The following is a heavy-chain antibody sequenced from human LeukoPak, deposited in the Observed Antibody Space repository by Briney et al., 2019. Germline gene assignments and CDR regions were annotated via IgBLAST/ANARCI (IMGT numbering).Heavy chain of an antibody. CDR2: INHSGST. CDR1: GGSFSGYY. J-gene: IGHJ4*02. CDR3: ARLSPSYYYDSSTPED. V-gene: IGHV4-34*01. D-gene: IGHD3-22*01. Sequence: PSETLSLTCAVYGGSFSGYYWSWIRQPPGKGLEWIGEINHSGSTNYNPSLKSRVTISVGTSKNQFSLKLSSVTAADTAVYYCARLSPSYYYDSSTPEDWGQGTLVTVSS.